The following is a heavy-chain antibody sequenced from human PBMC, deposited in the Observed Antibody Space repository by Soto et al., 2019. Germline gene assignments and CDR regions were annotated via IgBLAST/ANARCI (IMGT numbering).Heavy chain of an antibody. CDR1: GGSISSGGYY. J-gene: IGHJ4*02. CDR2: IYYSGST. Sequence: SETLSLTCTVSGGSISSGGYYWSWIRQHPGKGLEWIGYIYYSGSTYYNPSLKSRVTISVDTSKNQFSLKLSSVTAADTAVYYCARDRLRPILGSSRDSSSWALDYWGQGTLVTISS. CDR3: ARDRLRPILGSSRDSSSWALDY. V-gene: IGHV4-31*03. D-gene: IGHD6-13*01.